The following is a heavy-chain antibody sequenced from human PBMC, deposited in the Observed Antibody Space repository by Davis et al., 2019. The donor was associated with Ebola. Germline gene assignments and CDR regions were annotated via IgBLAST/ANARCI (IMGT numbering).Heavy chain of an antibody. CDR3: ARDYGAMVRGVMPNWFDP. J-gene: IGHJ5*02. Sequence: AASVKVSCKASGGTFSSYTISWVRQAPGQGLEWMGRIIPILGIANYAQKFQGRVTITADESTSTAYMELSSLRSEDTAVYYCARDYGAMVRGVMPNWFDPWGQGTLVTVSS. CDR2: IIPILGIA. V-gene: IGHV1-69*04. D-gene: IGHD3-10*01. CDR1: GGTFSSYT.